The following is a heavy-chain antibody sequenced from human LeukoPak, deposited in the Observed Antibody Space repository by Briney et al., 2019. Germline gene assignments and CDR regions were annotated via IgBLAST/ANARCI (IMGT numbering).Heavy chain of an antibody. CDR1: GFTFSSYA. V-gene: IGHV3-23*01. Sequence: GGSLRLSCAASGFTFSSYAMTWVRQAPGKGLEWVSAISISGTTYYADSVKGRFTISRDNSKNTLYLQMNSLRGEDTAVYYCATGSGSWGQGTRVTVSS. CDR2: ISISGTT. J-gene: IGHJ4*02. D-gene: IGHD2-15*01. CDR3: ATGSGS.